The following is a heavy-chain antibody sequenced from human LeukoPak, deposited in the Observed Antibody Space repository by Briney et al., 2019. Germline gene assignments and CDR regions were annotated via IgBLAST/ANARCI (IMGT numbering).Heavy chain of an antibody. CDR1: GLTFSRYA. V-gene: IGHV3-23*01. Sequence: GGSLRLSCAVSGLTFSRYAMSWVRQAPGKGLEWVSAISESESGTYYADSVKGRFTISRDNSKDTLSLQMNSLRAEDTAVYYCAKEIAQGYTFGFIEQEYWGQGTLVTVSS. CDR2: ISESESGT. J-gene: IGHJ4*02. CDR3: AKEIAQGYTFGFIEQEY. D-gene: IGHD5-18*01.